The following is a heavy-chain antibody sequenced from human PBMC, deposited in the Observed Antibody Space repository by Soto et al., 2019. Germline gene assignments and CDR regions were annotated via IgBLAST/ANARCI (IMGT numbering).Heavy chain of an antibody. D-gene: IGHD2-8*02. CDR2: VIPIFGTP. CDR1: GVSFRSSP. Sequence: QVQLVQSGAEVKKPGSSVKVSCTVLGVSFRSSPINWVRQAPGQGLEWMGGVIPIFGTPNYTQRFQARITITADEATSTAYMVLSGLNSEDTANYYCARDKGDFILGSTGAFYIWGQGTMVTVSS. CDR3: ARDKGDFILGSTGAFYI. V-gene: IGHV1-69*01. J-gene: IGHJ3*02.